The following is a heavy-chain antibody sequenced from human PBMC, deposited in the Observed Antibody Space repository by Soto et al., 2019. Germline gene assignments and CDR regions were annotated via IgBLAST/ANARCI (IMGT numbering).Heavy chain of an antibody. Sequence: SLTCAVYGGSFSGYYWSWIRQPPGKGLEWIGEINHSGSTNYNPSLKSRVTISVDTSKNQFSLKLSSVTAADTAVYYCARVASNCSSTSCYLGDWFDPWGQGTLVTVSS. J-gene: IGHJ5*02. V-gene: IGHV4-34*01. CDR3: ARVASNCSSTSCYLGDWFDP. CDR1: GGSFSGYY. D-gene: IGHD2-2*01. CDR2: INHSGST.